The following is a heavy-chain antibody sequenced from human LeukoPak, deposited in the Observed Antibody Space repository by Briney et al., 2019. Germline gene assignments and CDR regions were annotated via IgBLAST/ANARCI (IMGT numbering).Heavy chain of an antibody. CDR2: IIPIFGTA. V-gene: IGHV1-69*06. Sequence: GASVKVSCKASGYTFTGYYMHWVRQAPGQGLEWMGGIIPIFGTANYAQKFQGRVTITADKSTSTAYMELSNLRSEDTAVYYCARVLGVSSSWYRGYYYYYMDVWGKGTTVTVSS. D-gene: IGHD6-13*01. CDR3: ARVLGVSSSWYRGYYYYYMDV. CDR1: GYTFTGYY. J-gene: IGHJ6*03.